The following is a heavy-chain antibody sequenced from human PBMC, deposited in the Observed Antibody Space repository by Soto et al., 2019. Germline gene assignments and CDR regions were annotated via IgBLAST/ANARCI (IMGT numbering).Heavy chain of an antibody. D-gene: IGHD3-22*01. CDR3: ASPDYYDSIGRDNWFDP. Sequence: QVQLVQSGAEVKKPGSSVKVSCKASGGTFSSYAISWVRQAPGQGLEWMGGIIPIFGTANYAQKFQGRVTITADESTSTAYMELSSLRSEDTAVYYCASPDYYDSIGRDNWFDPWGQGTLVTVSS. CDR1: GGTFSSYA. CDR2: IIPIFGTA. V-gene: IGHV1-69*01. J-gene: IGHJ5*02.